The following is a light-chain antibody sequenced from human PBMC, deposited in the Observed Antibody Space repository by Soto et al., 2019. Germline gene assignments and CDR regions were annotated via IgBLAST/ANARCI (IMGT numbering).Light chain of an antibody. CDR1: SSDVGAYNS. CDR2: SVS. J-gene: IGLJ1*01. CDR3: SSSTTASTITSTYL. Sequence: QSALTQPASVSGSPGQSITISCTGTSSDVGAYNSVSWYQQHPDKAPKLIIYSVSYRSSGVSDRFSGSKSDNTASLTISGLHTEDEADYYCSSSTTASTITSTYLFGTGTKVTV. V-gene: IGLV2-14*03.